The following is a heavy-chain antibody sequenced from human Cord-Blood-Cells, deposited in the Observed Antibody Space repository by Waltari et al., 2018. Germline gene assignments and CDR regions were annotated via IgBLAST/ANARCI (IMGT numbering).Heavy chain of an antibody. CDR2: IYYSGST. D-gene: IGHD3-3*01. V-gene: IGHV4-59*11. Sequence: QVQLQESGPGLVKPSEPLSLTCTVSGGSISSHYWSWIRQPPGKGLEWIGYIYYSGSTNYNPALKSRVTISVDTSKNQFSLKLSSVTAADTAVYYCARSDFWSGYYDYWGQGTLVTVSS. CDR3: ARSDFWSGYYDY. CDR1: GGSISSHY. J-gene: IGHJ4*02.